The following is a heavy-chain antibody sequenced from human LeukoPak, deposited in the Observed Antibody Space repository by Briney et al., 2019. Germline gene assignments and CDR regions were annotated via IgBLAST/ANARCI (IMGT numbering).Heavy chain of an antibody. Sequence: SETLSLTCTVSGGSISSSTYYWGWIRQPPGQGLEWIGSISYSGGTYYNPSLKSRVTISIVMSKNQFSLRLTSVTAADTAVYYCARPVVPAATSGFDYWGQGTLVTVSS. V-gene: IGHV4-39*01. D-gene: IGHD2-2*01. J-gene: IGHJ4*02. CDR2: ISYSGGT. CDR3: ARPVVPAATSGFDY. CDR1: GGSISSSTYY.